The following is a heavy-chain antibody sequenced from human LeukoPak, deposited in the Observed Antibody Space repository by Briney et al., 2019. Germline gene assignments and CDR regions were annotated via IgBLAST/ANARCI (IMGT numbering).Heavy chain of an antibody. V-gene: IGHV1-18*01. CDR1: GYTFTIYG. J-gene: IGHJ5*02. Sequence: ASVKVSCKASGYTFTIYGISWVRQAPGQGLEWMGWISAYNGNTNYAQKLQGRVTMTTDTSTSTAYMELRSLRSDDTAVYYCARDTYYCDSSGYSGWFDPWGQGTLVTVSS. D-gene: IGHD3-22*01. CDR3: ARDTYYCDSSGYSGWFDP. CDR2: ISAYNGNT.